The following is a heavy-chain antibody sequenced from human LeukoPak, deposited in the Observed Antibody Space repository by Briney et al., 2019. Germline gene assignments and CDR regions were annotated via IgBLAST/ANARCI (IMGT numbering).Heavy chain of an antibody. CDR1: GDSITSYY. CDR2: IYYSGST. CDR3: AREATVVVAPMVL. V-gene: IGHV4-59*12. J-gene: IGHJ4*02. D-gene: IGHD2-15*01. Sequence: SETLSLTCTVSGDSITSYYWSWIRQPPGKGLEWIGNIYYSGSTNYNPSLKSRVTITVDTSKNQFSLKLSSVTAADTAVYYCAREATVVVAPMVLWGQGSLVTVSS.